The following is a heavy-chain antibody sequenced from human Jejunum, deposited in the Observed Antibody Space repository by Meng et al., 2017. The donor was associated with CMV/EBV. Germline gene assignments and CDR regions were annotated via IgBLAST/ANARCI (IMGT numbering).Heavy chain of an antibody. D-gene: IGHD4-11*01. CDR2: INYSGTT. CDR3: ARLIDYSRWFDP. CDR1: GGSISSSGDY. Sequence: SGGSISSSGDYWGWLRQPPGKGLEWIASINYSGTTYYNASLKSRVTMSVDTSKNQFSLRLSSVTAADTAVYYCARLIDYSRWFDPWGQGTLVTVSS. V-gene: IGHV4-39*01. J-gene: IGHJ5*02.